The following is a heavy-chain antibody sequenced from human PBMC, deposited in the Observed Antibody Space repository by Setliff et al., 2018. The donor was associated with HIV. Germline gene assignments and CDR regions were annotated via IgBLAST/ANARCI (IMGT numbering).Heavy chain of an antibody. J-gene: IGHJ3*02. V-gene: IGHV5-51*01. CDR3: AIPYYSVSGNYYSDPAFDI. CDR1: GYTFTTYW. CDR2: LYPRDSDA. D-gene: IGHD3-10*01. Sequence: GASLTLSCKGSGYTFTTYWIAWVRQMPGKGLEWMGILYPRDSDARYIPSFQAQVTISVDKSITTAYLQWSSLTASDTAIYYCAIPYYSVSGNYYSDPAFDILGQGTMVTVSS.